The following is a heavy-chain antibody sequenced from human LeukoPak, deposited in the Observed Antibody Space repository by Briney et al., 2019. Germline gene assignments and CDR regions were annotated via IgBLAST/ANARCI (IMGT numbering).Heavy chain of an antibody. V-gene: IGHV4-34*01. CDR3: ARGRAAAGGSGTNFDY. J-gene: IGHJ4*02. D-gene: IGHD6-13*01. CDR2: INHSGST. Sequence: SETLSLTCAVYGGSFGGYYWSWIRQPPGKGLEWIGEINHSGSTNYNPSLKSRVTISVDTSKNQFSLKLSSVTAADTAVYYCARGRAAAGGSGTNFDYWGQGTLVTVSS. CDR1: GGSFGGYY.